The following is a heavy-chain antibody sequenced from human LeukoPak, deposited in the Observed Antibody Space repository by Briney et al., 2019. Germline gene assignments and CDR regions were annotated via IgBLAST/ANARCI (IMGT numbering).Heavy chain of an antibody. CDR1: GYSISTSYY. J-gene: IGHJ3*02. Sequence: SETLSLTCTVSGYSISTSYYWGWIRQPPGKGLEWIGSIYHSGNTYYNPSLKSRVTISVDTSKNQFSLKLSSVTAADTAVYYCARVKNRIVGALDAFDIWGQGTMVTVSS. CDR2: IYHSGNT. V-gene: IGHV4-38-2*02. CDR3: ARVKNRIVGALDAFDI. D-gene: IGHD1-26*01.